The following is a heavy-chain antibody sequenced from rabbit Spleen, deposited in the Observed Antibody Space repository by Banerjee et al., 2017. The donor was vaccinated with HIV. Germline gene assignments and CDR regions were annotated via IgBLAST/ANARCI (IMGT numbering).Heavy chain of an antibody. CDR2: IYTGNGKN. Sequence: QEQLVESGGGLVKPGASLTLTCTASGFSFSSGYDMSWVRQAPGKGLEWIGFIYTGNGKNYYASWAKGRFTISSTSSTTVTLQVTSLTAADTATYLCTRDDGSGHYIDGYFNLWGPGTLVTVS. D-gene: IGHD1-1*01. V-gene: IGHV1S45*01. CDR3: TRDDGSGHYIDGYFNL. J-gene: IGHJ4*01. CDR1: GFSFSSGYD.